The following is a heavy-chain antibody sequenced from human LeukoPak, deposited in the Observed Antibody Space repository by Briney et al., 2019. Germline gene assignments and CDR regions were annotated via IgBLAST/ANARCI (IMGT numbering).Heavy chain of an antibody. V-gene: IGHV4-39*01. CDR1: GGSISSSNYY. CDR2: IYYGGST. CDR3: AGLIAANDSFDI. Sequence: SEAQSLTCTVSGGSISSSNYYWGWIRQPPGKGLQWIGIIYYGGSTYYNPSLKSRLTISVDTSKNQFSLKLTSVTAADTAVYYCAGLIAANDSFDIWGQGTMVTVSS. J-gene: IGHJ3*02. D-gene: IGHD6-13*01.